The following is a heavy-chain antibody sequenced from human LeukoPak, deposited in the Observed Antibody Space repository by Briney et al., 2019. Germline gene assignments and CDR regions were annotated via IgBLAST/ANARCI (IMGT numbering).Heavy chain of an antibody. V-gene: IGHV3-74*01. J-gene: IGHJ5*02. Sequence: GGSLRLSCAASGFTFGGHWMCWVRQAPGKGLVWVSRINSEGSSTAYAAFVKGRFTISRDNAKNTLFLQMNSLRVEDTAVYPCVRGNDHWGQGTLVTVSS. CDR2: INSEGSST. CDR1: GFTFGGHW. CDR3: VRGNDH.